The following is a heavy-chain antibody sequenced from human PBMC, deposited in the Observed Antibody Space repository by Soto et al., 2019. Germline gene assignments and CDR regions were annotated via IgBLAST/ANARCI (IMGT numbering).Heavy chain of an antibody. V-gene: IGHV1-18*01. J-gene: IGHJ6*02. CDR3: VIVDNYGTPTPQDV. Sequence: QVQLVQSGDEVKKPGASVKVSCKASGYIFVNYGIAWVRQAPGQGLEWMGWISPYTGNTHSATKVQGRLTMTTDTSTSTAYMDLGRLTSDDTAVYYCVIVDNYGTPTPQDVWGQGTTVTVSS. CDR2: ISPYTGNT. D-gene: IGHD5-12*01. CDR1: GYIFVNYG.